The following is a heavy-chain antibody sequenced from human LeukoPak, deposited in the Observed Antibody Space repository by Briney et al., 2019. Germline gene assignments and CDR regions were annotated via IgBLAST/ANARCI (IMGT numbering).Heavy chain of an antibody. J-gene: IGHJ4*02. CDR1: GGTFSSYA. V-gene: IGHV1-69*04. CDR3: ARDGNDYYGATDY. CDR2: IIPILGIA. Sequence: SVKVSCKASGGTFSSYAICWVRQAPGQGLEWMGRIIPILGIANYAQKFQGRVTITADKSTSTAYMELSSLRSEDTAVYYCARDGNDYYGATDYWGQGTLVTVSS. D-gene: IGHD4/OR15-4a*01.